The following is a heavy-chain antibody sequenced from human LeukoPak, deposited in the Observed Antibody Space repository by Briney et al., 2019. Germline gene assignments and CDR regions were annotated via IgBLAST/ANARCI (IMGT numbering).Heavy chain of an antibody. J-gene: IGHJ4*02. D-gene: IGHD3-10*01. V-gene: IGHV4-59*01. CDR1: GGSISSCY. CDR3: ARAKLWETFDY. Sequence: SETLSLTCTVSGGSISSCYWSWIRQPPGKGLEWIGYIFYSGTTNYNPSLKSRITISLDTSKNQFSLKLSSMTAADTAVYYCARAKLWETFDYWGQGTLVTVSS. CDR2: IFYSGTT.